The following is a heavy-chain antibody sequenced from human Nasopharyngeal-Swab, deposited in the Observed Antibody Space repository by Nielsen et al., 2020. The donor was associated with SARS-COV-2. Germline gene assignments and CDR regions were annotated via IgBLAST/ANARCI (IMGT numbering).Heavy chain of an antibody. J-gene: IGHJ5*02. CDR3: ARRGYGSEEEFDP. CDR2: IDPSDSYT. Sequence: VRQMPGKGLEWMGRIDPSDSYTNYSPSFQGHVTISADKPISTAYLQWSSLKASDTAMYYCARRGYGSEEEFDPWGQGTLVTVSS. D-gene: IGHD3-10*01. V-gene: IGHV5-10-1*01.